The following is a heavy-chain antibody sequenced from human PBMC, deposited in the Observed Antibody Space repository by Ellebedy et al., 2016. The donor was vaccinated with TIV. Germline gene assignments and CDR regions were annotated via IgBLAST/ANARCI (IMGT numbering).Heavy chain of an antibody. D-gene: IGHD3-9*01. CDR1: GFTVSGYW. CDR3: ARESFRYFDWDC. V-gene: IGHV3-74*01. J-gene: IGHJ4*02. CDR2: INTDGSST. Sequence: GESLKISCAASGFTVSGYWMHWVRQAPGKGLEWLSRINTDGSSTSYADLVEGRFTISRDNAKNTVYLQIDRLRAEDTAVYYCARESFRYFDWDCWGQGTPVTVSS.